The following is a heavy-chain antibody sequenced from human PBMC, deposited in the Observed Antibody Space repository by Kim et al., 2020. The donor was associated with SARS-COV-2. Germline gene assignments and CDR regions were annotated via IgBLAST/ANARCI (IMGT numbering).Heavy chain of an antibody. D-gene: IGHD3-10*01. Sequence: GGSLRLSCAASGFTFSSYGMHWVRQAPGKGLEWVAVISYDGNSKYYTDSVEGRFTVSRDNSKNTMFPQMNSLRTEDTAVYYCASTYASGSFRDHKFDYWGQGTLVTVSS. V-gene: IGHV3-30*03. J-gene: IGHJ4*02. CDR3: ASTYASGSFRDHKFDY. CDR2: ISYDGNSK. CDR1: GFTFSSYG.